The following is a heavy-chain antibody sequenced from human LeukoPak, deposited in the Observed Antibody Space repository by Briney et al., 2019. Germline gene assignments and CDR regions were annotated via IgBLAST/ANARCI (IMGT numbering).Heavy chain of an antibody. D-gene: IGHD3-22*01. V-gene: IGHV3-66*01. CDR3: ASYYYDSSGYYWNY. CDR1: GFTVSSNY. J-gene: IGHJ4*02. CDR2: IYSGGST. Sequence: GGSLRLSCAASGFTVSSNYMSWVRQAPGKGLEWVSVIYSGGSTYYADSVKGRFTISRDNSKNTLYLQMNSLRAEDTAVYYCASYYYDSSGYYWNYWGQGTLVTVSS.